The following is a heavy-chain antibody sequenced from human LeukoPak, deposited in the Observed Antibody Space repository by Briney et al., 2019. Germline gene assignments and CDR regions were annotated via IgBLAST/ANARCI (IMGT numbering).Heavy chain of an antibody. D-gene: IGHD3-22*01. J-gene: IGHJ4*02. CDR2: ISSDGKTA. Sequence: GGSLRLSCSASGFTFSSYPIHWVRQAPGKGLEYVTAISSDGKTAYYADSVKGRFTISRDNSKNTLYLQMNSLRAEDTAVYYCAKGAFYYDSSGYTYWGQGTLVTVSS. V-gene: IGHV3-64*04. CDR1: GFTFSSYP. CDR3: AKGAFYYDSSGYTY.